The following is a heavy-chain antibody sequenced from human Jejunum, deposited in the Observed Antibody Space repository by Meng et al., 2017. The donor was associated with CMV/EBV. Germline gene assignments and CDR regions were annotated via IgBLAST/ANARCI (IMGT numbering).Heavy chain of an antibody. CDR2: IYYSGST. CDR1: GGSISSRSYY. CDR3: LRGSGGSV. D-gene: IGHD3-10*01. V-gene: IGHV4-39*07. J-gene: IGHJ1*01. Sequence: PLPVRVPGLVKPYETLSLTCTVSGGSISSRSYYWGWIRQPPGKGLEWIGSIYYSGSTYYNPSLKSRVTISVDTSKNQFFLKLSSVTAADTAVYHCLRGSGGSVWGQGTLVTVSS.